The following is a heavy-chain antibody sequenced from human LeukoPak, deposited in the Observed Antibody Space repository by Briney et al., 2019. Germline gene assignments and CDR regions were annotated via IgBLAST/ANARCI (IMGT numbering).Heavy chain of an antibody. Sequence: SETPSLTCAVYGGSFSGYYWSWIRQPPGKGLEWIGEINHSGSTNYNPSLKSRVTISVDTSKNQFSLKLSSVTAADTAVYYCARPGNDGGFDYWGQGTLVNVSS. D-gene: IGHD1-1*01. CDR1: GGSFSGYY. CDR3: ARPGNDGGFDY. J-gene: IGHJ4*02. V-gene: IGHV4-34*01. CDR2: INHSGST.